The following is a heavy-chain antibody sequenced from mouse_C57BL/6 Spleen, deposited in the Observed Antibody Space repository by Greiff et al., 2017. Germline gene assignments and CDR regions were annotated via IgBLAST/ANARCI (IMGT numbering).Heavy chain of an antibody. Sequence: QVQLQQPGAELVKPGASVKLSCKASGYTFTSYWMHWVKQRPGQGLEWIGMIHPNSGSTNYNEKFKGKATLTVDKSSSTAYMQLSSLTSEDSAVYYCLRHYWAEGFAYWGQGTLVTVSA. CDR1: GYTFTSYW. CDR3: LRHYWAEGFAY. J-gene: IGHJ3*01. CDR2: IHPNSGST. D-gene: IGHD1-2*01. V-gene: IGHV1-64*01.